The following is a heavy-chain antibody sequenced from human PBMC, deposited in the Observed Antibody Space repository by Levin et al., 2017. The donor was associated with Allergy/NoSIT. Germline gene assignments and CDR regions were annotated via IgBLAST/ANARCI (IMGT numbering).Heavy chain of an antibody. D-gene: IGHD6-19*01. CDR1: GGSISSSSYY. J-gene: IGHJ4*02. Sequence: SETLSLTCTVSGGSISSSSYYWGWIRQPPGTGLEWIGSIYYSGSTYYNPSLKSRVTISVDTSKNQFSLKLSSVTAADTAVYYCARETIAVAGFDYWGQGTLVTVSS. V-gene: IGHV4-39*07. CDR2: IYYSGST. CDR3: ARETIAVAGFDY.